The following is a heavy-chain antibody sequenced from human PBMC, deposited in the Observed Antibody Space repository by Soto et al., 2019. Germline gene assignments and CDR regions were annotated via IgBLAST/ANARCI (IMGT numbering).Heavy chain of an antibody. D-gene: IGHD2-15*01. Sequence: PSETLSLTCTVSGGSISSYYWSWIRQPPGKGLEWIGYIYYSGSTNYNPSLKSRVTISVDTSKNQFSLKLSSVTAADTAVYYCARDLRGWYFDYWGQGTLVTVSS. CDR3: ARDLRGWYFDY. V-gene: IGHV4-59*01. J-gene: IGHJ4*02. CDR2: IYYSGST. CDR1: GGSISSYY.